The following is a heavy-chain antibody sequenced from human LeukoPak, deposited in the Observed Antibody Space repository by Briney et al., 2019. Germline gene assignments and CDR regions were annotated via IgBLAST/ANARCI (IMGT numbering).Heavy chain of an antibody. V-gene: IGHV3-23*01. CDR2: IGSDYKT. CDR3: VRAEYSSSPLDY. CDR1: GFTFSGFA. J-gene: IGHJ4*02. D-gene: IGHD6-13*01. Sequence: GGSLRLSCAASGFTFSGFAMTWVRQAPGKGLEWVSSIGSDYKTHYSESVKGRFTISRDNSRDTLYLQMNSLRAEDTAVYYCVRAEYSSSPLDYWGQGTLVTVSS.